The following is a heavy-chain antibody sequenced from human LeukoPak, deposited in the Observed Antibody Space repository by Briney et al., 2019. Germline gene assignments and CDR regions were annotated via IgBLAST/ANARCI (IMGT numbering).Heavy chain of an antibody. CDR2: IIPIFDTA. CDR1: GGTFSNYA. D-gene: IGHD6-13*01. Sequence: EASVKVSCKASGGTFSNYAISWVRQAPGQGLEWMGGIIPIFDTANYAQNFQGRVTITADESTSTAYMELSSLRSDDTAVYYCARVSGYSSNWYPLDYWGQGTLVTVSS. V-gene: IGHV1-69*13. CDR3: ARVSGYSSNWYPLDY. J-gene: IGHJ4*02.